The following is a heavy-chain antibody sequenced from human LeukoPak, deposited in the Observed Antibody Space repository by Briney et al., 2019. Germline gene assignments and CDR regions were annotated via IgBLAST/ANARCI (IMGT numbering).Heavy chain of an antibody. V-gene: IGHV3-30*18. CDR2: ISNDGSRK. CDR1: GFTFSRHG. Sequence: GRSLRLSCASSGFTFSRHGMHWVRQAPGKGLEWVAIISNDGSRKYYAHSVEGRFTISRDNSKNTLYLQMDSLRAEDTAVYYCAKGNDGVDYWGQGTLVTVSS. J-gene: IGHJ4*02. CDR3: AKGNDGVDY. D-gene: IGHD1-1*01.